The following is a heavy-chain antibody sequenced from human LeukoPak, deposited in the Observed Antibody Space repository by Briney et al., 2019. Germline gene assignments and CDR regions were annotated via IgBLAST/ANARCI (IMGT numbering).Heavy chain of an antibody. CDR1: GFTFSSFR. V-gene: IGHV3-48*02. J-gene: IGHJ4*02. CDR3: ARNPGGIGDY. Sequence: GGSLRLSCVASGFTFSSFRMNWVRQAPGKGLEWVSFISGSSSSTFYADSVKGRFTVSRDNAKNTLYLQMNSLRDEDTAVYYCARNPGGIGDYWGQGTLVTVSS. D-gene: IGHD4-23*01. CDR2: ISGSSSST.